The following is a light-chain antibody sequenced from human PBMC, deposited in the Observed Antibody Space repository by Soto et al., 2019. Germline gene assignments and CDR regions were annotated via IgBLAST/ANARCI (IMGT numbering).Light chain of an antibody. CDR1: QSVSSY. V-gene: IGKV3-11*01. CDR2: DAS. J-gene: IGKJ5*01. CDR3: QQRSNWPLIT. Sequence: EIVLTQSPATLSLSPGERATLSCRASQSVSSYLAWYQQKPGQAPRLLIYDASNRATGIPARFSGSGSGTDFTLTISSLEPEDFEVYYGQQRSNWPLITFGQGTRLEIK.